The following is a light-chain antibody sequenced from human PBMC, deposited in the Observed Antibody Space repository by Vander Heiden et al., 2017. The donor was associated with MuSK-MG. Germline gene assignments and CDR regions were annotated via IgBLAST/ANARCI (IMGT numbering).Light chain of an antibody. CDR3: QQYGRLPLT. CDR1: QSVSSGN. Sequence: EIVLTQSPGTLSLSQGERATLSCRASQSVSSGNFAWYQQKPGQTPRLLIYDGSNRATDTPDRFSGSGSGTDFTLTISRLEPEDFGIYYCQQYGRLPLTFGGGTKVEIK. V-gene: IGKV3-20*01. J-gene: IGKJ4*01. CDR2: DGS.